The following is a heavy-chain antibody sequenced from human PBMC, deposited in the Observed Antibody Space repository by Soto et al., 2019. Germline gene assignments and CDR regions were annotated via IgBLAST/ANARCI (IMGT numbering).Heavy chain of an antibody. CDR2: INPSGGST. CDR3: ARDAGYCTNGVCYTGEGGWFDP. J-gene: IGHJ5*02. Sequence: ASVKVSCKASGYTFTSFYMHWVRQAPGQGLEWMGIINPSGGSTSYAQKFQGRVTMTRDTSTRTVYMELSSLRSEDTAVYYCARDAGYCTNGVCYTGEGGWFDPWGQGTLVTVSS. CDR1: GYTFTSFY. V-gene: IGHV1-46*03. D-gene: IGHD2-8*01.